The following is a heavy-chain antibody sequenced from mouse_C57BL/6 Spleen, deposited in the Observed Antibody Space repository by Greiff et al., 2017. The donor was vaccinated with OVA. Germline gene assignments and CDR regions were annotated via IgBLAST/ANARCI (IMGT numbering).Heavy chain of an antibody. J-gene: IGHJ1*03. Sequence: QVQLQQSGAELVKPGASVKMSCKASGYTFTSYWITWVKQRPGQGLEWIGDIYPGSGSTNYNEKFKSKATLTVDTSSSTAYMQLSSLTSEDSAVYYCARSYYYGSRDWYFDVWGTGTTVTVSS. CDR3: ARSYYYGSRDWYFDV. CDR1: GYTFTSYW. D-gene: IGHD1-1*01. CDR2: IYPGSGST. V-gene: IGHV1-55*01.